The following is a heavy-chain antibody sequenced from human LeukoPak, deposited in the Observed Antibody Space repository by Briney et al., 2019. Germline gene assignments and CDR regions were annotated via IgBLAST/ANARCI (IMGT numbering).Heavy chain of an antibody. CDR2: INPNSGGT. CDR1: GYTFTDYY. CDR3: ARAGGASDSSGWYVFDY. D-gene: IGHD6-19*01. V-gene: IGHV1-2*04. J-gene: IGHJ4*02. Sequence: GASVKVSCKASGYTFTDYYLHWVRQAPGQGLEWMGWINPNSGGTNYAQKFQGWVTMTRDTSISTAYMELSRLRSDDTAVYYCARAGGASDSSGWYVFDYWGQGTLVTVSS.